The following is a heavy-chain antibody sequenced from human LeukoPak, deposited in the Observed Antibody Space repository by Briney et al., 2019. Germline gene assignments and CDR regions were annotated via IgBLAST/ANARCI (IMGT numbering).Heavy chain of an antibody. V-gene: IGHV3-64D*06. J-gene: IGHJ4*02. Sequence: AGSLRLSCSASGFTFSRYAMPWVRPAPRKGLEYVSHVISNGGSTYYADSVRGRVTISRDNSKNTLYLQMSSLRADDTAVYYCVKPIRDSGYDYSDYWGQGTLVTVSS. CDR3: VKPIRDSGYDYSDY. CDR1: GFTFSRYA. D-gene: IGHD5-12*01. CDR2: VISNGGST.